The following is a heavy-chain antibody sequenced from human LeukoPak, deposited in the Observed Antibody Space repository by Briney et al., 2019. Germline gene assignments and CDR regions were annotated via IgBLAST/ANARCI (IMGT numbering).Heavy chain of an antibody. D-gene: IGHD3-10*01. J-gene: IGHJ4*02. V-gene: IGHV4-34*01. CDR2: INHSGST. Sequence: SETLSLTCAVYGGSFSGYYWSWVRQPPGKGLEWLGEINHSGSTNYNPSLKSRVTISVDTSKNQFSLKLSSVTAADTAVYYCARGSSGVRGVYSPRPLGYWGQGTLVTVSS. CDR1: GGSFSGYY. CDR3: ARGSSGVRGVYSPRPLGY.